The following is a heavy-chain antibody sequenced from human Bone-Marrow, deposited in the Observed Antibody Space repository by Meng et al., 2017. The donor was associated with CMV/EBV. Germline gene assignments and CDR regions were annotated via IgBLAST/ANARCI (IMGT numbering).Heavy chain of an antibody. J-gene: IGHJ4*02. CDR3: ARDRPPYYFDY. CDR1: GFTFSSYS. V-gene: IGHV3-21*01. Sequence: GESLKISCAASGFTFSSYSMNWVRQAPGKGLEWVSSISSSSSYIYYADSVKGRFTISRDNAKNSLYLQMNSLRAEDTAVYYCARDRPPYYFDYWGPGTLVTVSS. CDR2: ISSSSSYI.